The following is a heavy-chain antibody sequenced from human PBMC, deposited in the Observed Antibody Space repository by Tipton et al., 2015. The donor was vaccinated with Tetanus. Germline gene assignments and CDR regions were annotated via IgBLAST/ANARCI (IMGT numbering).Heavy chain of an antibody. CDR2: ISYSSTSI. CDR3: ARRGEARANWFDS. J-gene: IGHJ5*01. D-gene: IGHD2-21*01. V-gene: IGHV3-48*02. CDR1: GFSFRDFG. Sequence: SLRLSCAGSGFSFRDFGMNWVRQAPGKGLEWVSYISYSSTSIYYADSVKGRFVVSRDNAKNSLSLQMNTLRDDDTAVYYCARRGEARANWFDSWGQGTLVTGSS.